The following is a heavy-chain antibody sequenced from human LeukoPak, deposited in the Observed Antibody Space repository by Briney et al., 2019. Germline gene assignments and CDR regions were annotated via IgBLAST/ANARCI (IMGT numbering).Heavy chain of an antibody. Sequence: SETLSLTCTVSGASISSYYWSRIRQPPGKGLEWIGHIYYSGSSNYNPSLKSRVTMSVDTSKNQFSLKLNSVTAADTAVYYCARLDYWGQGTLVTVSS. CDR2: IYYSGSS. CDR3: ARLDY. CDR1: GASISSYY. J-gene: IGHJ4*02. V-gene: IGHV4-59*08.